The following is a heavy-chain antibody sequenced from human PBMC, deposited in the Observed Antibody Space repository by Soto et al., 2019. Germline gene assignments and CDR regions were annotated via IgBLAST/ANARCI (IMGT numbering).Heavy chain of an antibody. V-gene: IGHV1-2*04. CDR3: ARGIRQDFWSGYRPLYYYYGMDV. D-gene: IGHD3-3*01. CDR2: INPNSGGT. J-gene: IGHJ6*02. CDR1: GHTFTGYY. Sequence: SVKVSCKASGHTFTGYYMHWVRQAPGQGLEWMGWINPNSGGTNYAQKFQGWVTMTRDTSISTAYMELSRLRSDDTAVYYCARGIRQDFWSGYRPLYYYYGMDVWGQGTTVTVSS.